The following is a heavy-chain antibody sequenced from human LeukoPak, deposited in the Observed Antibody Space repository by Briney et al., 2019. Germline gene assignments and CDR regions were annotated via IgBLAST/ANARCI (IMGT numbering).Heavy chain of an antibody. Sequence: WASVKVSCKAFGYTFTSYGISWVRQAPGQGLEWMGWISGYNGNTNYAQKLQGRVSMTTDTSTSTAYMEVRSLRSDDTAVYYCAREYSGYDWGQFDYWGQGTLVTVSS. CDR3: AREYSGYDWGQFDY. CDR2: ISGYNGNT. J-gene: IGHJ4*02. V-gene: IGHV1-18*01. D-gene: IGHD5-12*01. CDR1: GYTFTSYG.